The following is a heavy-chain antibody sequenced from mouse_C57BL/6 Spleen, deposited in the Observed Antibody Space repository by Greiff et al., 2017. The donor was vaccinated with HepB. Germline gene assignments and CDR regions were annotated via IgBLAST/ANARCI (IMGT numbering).Heavy chain of an antibody. CDR2: ILPGSGST. CDR3: ARSRITTVVAPYWYFDV. Sequence: VQLQQSGAELMKPGASVKLSCKATGYTFTGYWIEWVKQRPGHGLEWIGEILPGSGSTNYNEKFKGKATFTADTSSNTAYMQLSSLTTEDSAIYYCARSRITTVVAPYWYFDVWGTGTTVTVSS. J-gene: IGHJ1*03. D-gene: IGHD1-1*01. CDR1: GYTFTGYW. V-gene: IGHV1-9*01.